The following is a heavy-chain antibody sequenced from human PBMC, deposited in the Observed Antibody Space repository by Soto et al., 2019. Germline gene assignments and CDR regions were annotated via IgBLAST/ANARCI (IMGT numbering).Heavy chain of an antibody. V-gene: IGHV3-30*18. D-gene: IGHD3-3*01. J-gene: IGHJ3*02. CDR2: ISYDGSNK. Sequence: QVQLVESGGGVVQPGRSLRLSCAASGFTFSSYGMHWVRQAPGKGLEWVAVISYDGSNKYYADSVKGRFTISRDNSKNTLYLQMNSLRVEDTAVYYCAKSPGGYYSFDIWGQGTMVTVSS. CDR3: AKSPGGYYSFDI. CDR1: GFTFSSYG.